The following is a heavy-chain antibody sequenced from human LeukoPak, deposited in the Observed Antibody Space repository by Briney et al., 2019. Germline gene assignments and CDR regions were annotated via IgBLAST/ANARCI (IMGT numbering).Heavy chain of an antibody. V-gene: IGHV1-2*02. CDR3: ARSPHILTGENFDY. D-gene: IGHD3-9*01. Sequence: ASVKVSRKASGYTFTGSYMHWVRQAPGQGLEWMGWINLNSGGTNYAQKFQGRVTMTRDTSISTAYMELSRLRSDDTAVYYCARSPHILTGENFDYWGQGTLVTVSS. J-gene: IGHJ4*02. CDR2: INLNSGGT. CDR1: GYTFTGSY.